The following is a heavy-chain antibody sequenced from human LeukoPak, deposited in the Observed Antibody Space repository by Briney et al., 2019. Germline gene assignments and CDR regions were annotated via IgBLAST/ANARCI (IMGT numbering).Heavy chain of an antibody. CDR3: AKDLAYDSSDYHVIFDC. Sequence: GGSLRLSCAASGFTFSSYAMSWVRQAPGKGLEWVSSISSSSSYIYYADSVKGRFTTSRDNSKNTLYLQMNSLRAEDTAIYYCAKDLAYDSSDYHVIFDCWGQGTLVTVSS. CDR2: ISSSSSYI. CDR1: GFTFSSYA. J-gene: IGHJ4*02. V-gene: IGHV3-23*01. D-gene: IGHD3-22*01.